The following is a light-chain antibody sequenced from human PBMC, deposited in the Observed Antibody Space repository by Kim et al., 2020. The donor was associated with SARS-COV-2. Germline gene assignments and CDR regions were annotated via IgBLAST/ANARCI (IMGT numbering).Light chain of an antibody. CDR1: QGIRND. V-gene: IGKV1-6*01. CDR2: AAS. J-gene: IGKJ1*01. Sequence: AMQMTQSPSSLSAPVGDRVTITCRASQGIRNDLGWYQQKPWKAPKPLIYAASSLQSGVPSRFSGSGSGTDFTLTISSLQPEDFATYYCLQDYNYPLTFGQGTKVHIK. CDR3: LQDYNYPLT.